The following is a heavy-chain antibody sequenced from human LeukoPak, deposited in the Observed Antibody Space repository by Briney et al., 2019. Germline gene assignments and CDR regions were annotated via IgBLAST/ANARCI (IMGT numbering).Heavy chain of an antibody. CDR2: IYPGDSDT. CDR3: ARLTHYYGSKERSWFDP. CDR1: GYSFTSYW. J-gene: IGHJ5*02. V-gene: IGHV5-51*01. D-gene: IGHD3-10*01. Sequence: AGESLKISCKGSGYSFTSYWIGWVRQMPGKGLEWMGIIYPGDSDTRYSPSFQGQVTISAGKSISTAYLQWSSLKASDTAMYYCARLTHYYGSKERSWFDPWGQGTLVTVSS.